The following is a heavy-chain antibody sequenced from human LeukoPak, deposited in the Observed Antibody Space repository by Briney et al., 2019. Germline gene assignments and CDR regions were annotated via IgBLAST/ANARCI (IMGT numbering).Heavy chain of an antibody. V-gene: IGHV3-74*01. D-gene: IGHD2-21*01. Sequence: GGSLRLSCAASGFTFSSYWMHWVRQAPGKGLLWVSRIHSDGSSTSYADSVKGRFTISRDNAKNTLYLQMNGLRAEDTAVYYCARAGQLRPAAPDYWGQGTLVSVSS. CDR2: IHSDGSST. J-gene: IGHJ4*02. CDR3: ARAGQLRPAAPDY. CDR1: GFTFSSYW.